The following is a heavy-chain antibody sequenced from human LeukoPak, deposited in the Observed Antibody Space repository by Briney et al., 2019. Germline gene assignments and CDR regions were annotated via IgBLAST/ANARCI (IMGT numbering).Heavy chain of an antibody. CDR2: LNPSDGSA. D-gene: IGHD2-8*01. Sequence: ASVKVSCKASGYIFTKYYIHWVRQAPGRGLEWVGILNPSDGSANSAQKFQGRITMTRDTSTGTVYMDLSSLRSKDTAVYYCARGGGILYDYWGQGTQVTVSS. J-gene: IGHJ4*02. V-gene: IGHV1-46*01. CDR1: GYIFTKYY. CDR3: ARGGGILYDY.